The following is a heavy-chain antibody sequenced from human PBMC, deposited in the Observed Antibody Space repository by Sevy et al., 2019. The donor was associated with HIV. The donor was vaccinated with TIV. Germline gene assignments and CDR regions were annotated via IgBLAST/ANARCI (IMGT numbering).Heavy chain of an antibody. CDR1: GGTFSSYA. J-gene: IGHJ4*02. CDR2: IIPIFGTA. CDR3: ARTKKPLRFLEWLGGGYFDY. V-gene: IGHV1-69*13. D-gene: IGHD3-3*01. Sequence: SVKVSCKASGGTFSSYAISWVRQAPGQGLEWMGGIIPIFGTANYAQKFQGRVTITADESTSTAYMELSSLRSEDTAVYYCARTKKPLRFLEWLGGGYFDYWGQGTLVTVSS.